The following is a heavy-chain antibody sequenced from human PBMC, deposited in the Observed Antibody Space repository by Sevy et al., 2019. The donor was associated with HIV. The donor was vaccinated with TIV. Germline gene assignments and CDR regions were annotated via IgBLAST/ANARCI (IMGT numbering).Heavy chain of an antibody. D-gene: IGHD4-17*01. CDR3: AKGGVYGDYSDAFDI. Sequence: AGSLRLSCAASGFTFSSYAMSWVLQAPGKGLEWVSAIRGSGGSTYYADSVKGRFTISRDNSKNTLYLQMNSLRAEDTAVYYCAKGGVYGDYSDAFDIWGQGTMVTVSS. J-gene: IGHJ3*02. CDR2: IRGSGGST. V-gene: IGHV3-23*01. CDR1: GFTFSSYA.